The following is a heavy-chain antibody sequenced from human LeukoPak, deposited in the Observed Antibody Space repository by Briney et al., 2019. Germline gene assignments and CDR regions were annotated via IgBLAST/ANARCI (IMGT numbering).Heavy chain of an antibody. V-gene: IGHV1-69*05. D-gene: IGHD3-3*01. Sequence: SVKVSCKASGGTFSSYAISWVRQAPGQGLEWMGRIIPIFGTANYAQKFQGRVTITTDESTSTAYMELSSLRSEDTAVYYCARGHNDFWSGYPIDYWGQGTLVTVSS. CDR2: IIPIFGTA. J-gene: IGHJ4*02. CDR1: GGTFSSYA. CDR3: ARGHNDFWSGYPIDY.